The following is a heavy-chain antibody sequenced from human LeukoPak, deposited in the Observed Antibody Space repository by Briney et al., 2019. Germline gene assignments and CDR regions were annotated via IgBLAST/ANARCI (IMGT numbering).Heavy chain of an antibody. CDR1: GVTFSNYA. V-gene: IGHV3-30*01. Sequence: GGSLRLSCAASGVTFSNYAMHWVRQTPGKGLEWVAFVSYDGSWDSHSDSVKGRFTISRDDSKNTLYLQMTRLRAEDTAVYYCTREERGYIPAFWGQGTLVTVSS. D-gene: IGHD3-16*02. CDR3: TREERGYIPAF. CDR2: VSYDGSWD. J-gene: IGHJ4*02.